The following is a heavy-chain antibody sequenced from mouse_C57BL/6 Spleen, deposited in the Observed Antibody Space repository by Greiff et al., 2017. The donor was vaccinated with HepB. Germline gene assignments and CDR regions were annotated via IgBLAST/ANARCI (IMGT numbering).Heavy chain of an antibody. D-gene: IGHD1-1*01. CDR1: GFTFTDYY. V-gene: IGHV7-3*01. J-gene: IGHJ2*01. CDR3: ARSTVVATKYYFDY. CDR2: IRNKANGYTT. Sequence: EVQVVESGGGLVQPGGSLSLSCAASGFTFTDYYMSWVRQPPGKALEWLGFIRNKANGYTTEYSASVKGRFTISRDNSQSILYLQMNALRAEDSATYYCARSTVVATKYYFDYWGQGTTLTVSS.